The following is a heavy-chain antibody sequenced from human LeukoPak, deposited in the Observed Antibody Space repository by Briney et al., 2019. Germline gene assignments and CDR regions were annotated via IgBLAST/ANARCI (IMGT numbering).Heavy chain of an antibody. CDR2: IYYSGST. CDR1: GGSFSIYY. V-gene: IGHV4-59*08. CDR3: ARHGGTHKSDYFDY. Sequence: PSETLSLTCTVSGGSFSIYYWSWIRQPPWKGLEWIGYIYYSGSTNYNPSLKSRVTISVDTSKNQFSLKLTSVTAADTAVYYCARHGGTHKSDYFDYWGQGTLVTVSS. J-gene: IGHJ4*02. D-gene: IGHD3-16*01.